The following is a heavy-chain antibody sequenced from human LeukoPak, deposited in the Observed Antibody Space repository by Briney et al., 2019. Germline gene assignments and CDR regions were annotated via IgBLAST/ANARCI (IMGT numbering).Heavy chain of an antibody. J-gene: IGHJ4*02. CDR2: ISSSGDT. D-gene: IGHD6-13*01. CDR1: GFTFTNFA. V-gene: IGHV3-23*01. CDR3: CTSPSFGSSWYQFNY. Sequence: PGGSLRLSCAASGFTFTNFAMSWVRQAPGKGLEWLSAISSSGDTYYADSVKGRFTISRDNSKNTLYLQMNSLRAEDTAVYYCCTSPSFGSSWYQFNYWGQGALVIVSS.